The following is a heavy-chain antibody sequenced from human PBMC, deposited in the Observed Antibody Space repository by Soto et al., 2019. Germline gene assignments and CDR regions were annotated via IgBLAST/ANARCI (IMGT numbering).Heavy chain of an antibody. CDR1: GFSFSSNC. Sequence: EVQLVESGGGLVQPGGALRLSYTASGFSFSSNCMSWVRQAPGKVPEWVANINQDRSEKYCAESVKGRFTISRDNAKKTLFLQMDSLIVEDTALYYCFKVAFGYWGRGSLVTVSS. CDR3: FKVAFGY. CDR2: INQDRSEK. V-gene: IGHV3-7*03. J-gene: IGHJ4*02.